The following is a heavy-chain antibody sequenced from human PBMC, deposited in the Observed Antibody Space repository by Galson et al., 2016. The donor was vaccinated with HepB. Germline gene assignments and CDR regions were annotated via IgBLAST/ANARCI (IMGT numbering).Heavy chain of an antibody. D-gene: IGHD4-17*01. CDR1: GFNFGIYW. V-gene: IGHV3-7*01. J-gene: IGHJ5*02. Sequence: SLRLSCAASGFNFGIYWVTWVRQAPGMGPEWVANINEEGSGKYYVDSVRGRFTVSRDNAKNALYLQMNSLRADDTAVYYCARGSPVTGVAWGQGTLVTVSS. CDR3: ARGSPVTGVA. CDR2: INEEGSGK.